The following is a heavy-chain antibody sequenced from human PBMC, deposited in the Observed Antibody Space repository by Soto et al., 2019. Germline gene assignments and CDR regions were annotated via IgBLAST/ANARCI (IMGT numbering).Heavy chain of an antibody. CDR1: GYTFTSYD. CDR3: ARGLRYDILTGYLSADYYFDY. CDR2: MNPNSGNT. V-gene: IGHV1-8*01. J-gene: IGHJ4*02. D-gene: IGHD3-9*01. Sequence: GASVKVSCKASGYTFTSYDINWVRQATGQGLEWMGWMNPNSGNTGYAQKFQGRVTMTRNTSISTAYMELSSLRSEDTAVYYCARGLRYDILTGYLSADYYFDYWGQGTLVTVSS.